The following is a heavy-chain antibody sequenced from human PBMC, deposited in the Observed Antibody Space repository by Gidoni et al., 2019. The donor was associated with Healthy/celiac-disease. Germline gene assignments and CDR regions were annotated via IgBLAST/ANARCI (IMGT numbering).Heavy chain of an antibody. CDR2: ISSSSSYI. CDR1: GSTFSSYS. CDR3: ARDGRYYYYYGMDV. J-gene: IGHJ6*02. V-gene: IGHV3-21*01. Sequence: EVQLVESGGGLVKPWGSLSLPCAASGSTFSSYSMNWVRQAPGKGLEWVSSISSSSSYIYYADSVKGRFTISRDNAKNSLYLQMNSLRAEDTAVYYCARDGRYYYYYGMDVWGQGTTVTVSS.